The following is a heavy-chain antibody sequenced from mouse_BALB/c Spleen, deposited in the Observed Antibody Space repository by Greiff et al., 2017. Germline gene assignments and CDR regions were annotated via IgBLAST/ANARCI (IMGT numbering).Heavy chain of an antibody. CDR2: IYPGSGST. CDR3: TRYDYDEGLYYAMDY. CDR1: GYTFTSYW. J-gene: IGHJ4*01. V-gene: IGHV1S22*01. D-gene: IGHD2-4*01. Sequence: LQQPGSELVRPGASVKLSCKASGYTFTSYWMHWVKQRPGQGLEWIGNIYPGSGSTNYDEKFKSKATLTVDTSSSTAYMQLSSLTSEDSAVYYCTRYDYDEGLYYAMDYWGQGTSVTVSS.